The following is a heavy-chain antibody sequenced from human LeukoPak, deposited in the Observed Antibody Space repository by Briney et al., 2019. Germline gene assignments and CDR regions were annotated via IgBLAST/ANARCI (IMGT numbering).Heavy chain of an antibody. D-gene: IGHD2-15*01. Sequence: GGSLRLSCAASGFTFSTYGLQWVRQAPGKGLEWVAFISYIESHKYYADSVKGRFTISKDNSRNTLYLQMNSLRDKDTAVYYCARDQTPFYWGQGSLVTVSS. V-gene: IGHV3-30*12. J-gene: IGHJ4*02. CDR2: ISYIESHK. CDR1: GFTFSTYG. CDR3: ARDQTPFY.